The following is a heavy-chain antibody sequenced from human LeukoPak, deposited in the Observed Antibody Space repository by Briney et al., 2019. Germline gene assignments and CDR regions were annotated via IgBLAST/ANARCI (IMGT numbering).Heavy chain of an antibody. CDR1: GFTFSSYA. CDR3: ARWKSLKGTFDY. CDR2: ISYDGNKK. Sequence: GGSLRLSCAASGFTFSSYAMHWVRQAPGKGLEWVAVISYDGNKKYYADSVKGRFTISRDNSKNTLYLQMNSLRAEDTAVYYCARWKSLKGTFDYWGQGTLVTVSS. J-gene: IGHJ4*02. D-gene: IGHD1-7*01. V-gene: IGHV3-30*04.